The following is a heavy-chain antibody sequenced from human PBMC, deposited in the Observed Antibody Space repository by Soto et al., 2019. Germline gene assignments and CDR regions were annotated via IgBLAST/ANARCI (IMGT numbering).Heavy chain of an antibody. Sequence: EVQLLESGGGLVQPGNSLRLSCAASGFTFSSYAMNWVRQAPGKGLEWVSAITGTGTPYYADSVKGRFTISRDDSKNTLYLKMNNLRAEDTAVYYCGKDTKIGPWLVPKYLDYRGQGTLGTVSS. CDR3: GKDTKIGPWLVPKYLDY. D-gene: IGHD6-19*01. V-gene: IGHV3-23*01. J-gene: IGHJ4*02. CDR2: ITGTGTP. CDR1: GFTFSSYA.